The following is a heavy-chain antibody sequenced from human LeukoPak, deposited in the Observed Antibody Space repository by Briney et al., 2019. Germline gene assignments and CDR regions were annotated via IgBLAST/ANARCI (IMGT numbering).Heavy chain of an antibody. D-gene: IGHD2-2*02. J-gene: IGHJ3*02. V-gene: IGHV3-21*01. CDR2: ISSSSSYI. CDR3: ARDGNLYCSSTSCYTWADDAFDI. Sequence: GGSLRLSCAASGFTVSSNYMSWVRQAPGKGLEWVSSISSSSSYIYYADSVKGRFTISRDNAKNSLYLQMNSLRAEDTAVYYCARDGNLYCSSTSCYTWADDAFDIWGQGTMVTVSS. CDR1: GFTVSSNY.